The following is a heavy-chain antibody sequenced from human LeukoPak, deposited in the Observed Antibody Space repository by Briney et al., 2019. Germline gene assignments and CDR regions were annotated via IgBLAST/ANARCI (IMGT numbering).Heavy chain of an antibody. CDR2: MNPNSGNT. CDR3: ARSTRRSPYYYYYMDV. CDR1: GYTFTSYD. J-gene: IGHJ6*03. V-gene: IGHV1-8*01. Sequence: GASVKVSCKASGYTFTSYDINWVRQATGQGLEWMGWMNPNSGNTGYAQKLQGRVTMTRNTSISTAYMELSSLRSEDTAVYYCARSTRRSPYYYYYMDVWGKGTTVTVSS.